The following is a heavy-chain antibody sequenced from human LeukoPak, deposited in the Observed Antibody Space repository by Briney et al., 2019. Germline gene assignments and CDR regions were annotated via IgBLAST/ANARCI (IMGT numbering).Heavy chain of an antibody. CDR3: ARGVRIAVAGTGFDY. J-gene: IGHJ4*02. V-gene: IGHV4-4*07. CDR2: IYTSGST. CDR1: GFSFSNYA. Sequence: KAGGSLRLSCAASGFSFSNYAVSWIRQPAGKGLEWIGRIYTSGSTNYNPSLKSRVTMSVDTSKNQFSLKLSSVTAADTAVYYCARGVRIAVAGTGFDYWGQGTLVTVSS. D-gene: IGHD6-19*01.